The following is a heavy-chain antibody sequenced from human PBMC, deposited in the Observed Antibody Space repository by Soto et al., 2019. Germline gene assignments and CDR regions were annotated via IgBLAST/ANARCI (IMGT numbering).Heavy chain of an antibody. CDR2: ISGSGGST. CDR1: GLTSSTYA. D-gene: IGHD4-17*01. J-gene: IGHJ4*02. CDR3: AKRLTTVTTVFDY. V-gene: IGHV3-23*01. Sequence: EVQLLQSGGDLGQPGGSLRLSCAASGLTSSTYAMSWVRQAPGKGLEWVSGISGSGGSTYYADSVKGRFTISRDNSKNMLYLQMNSLRAEDTAVYYCAKRLTTVTTVFDYWGQGTLVTVSS.